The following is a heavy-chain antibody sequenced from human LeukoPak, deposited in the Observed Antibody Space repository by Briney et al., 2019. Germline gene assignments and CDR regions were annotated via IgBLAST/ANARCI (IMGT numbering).Heavy chain of an antibody. CDR2: ISYDGSNK. J-gene: IGHJ4*02. CDR1: GFTFSSYG. CDR3: ARADYSGRIFDH. V-gene: IGHV3-30*03. Sequence: GGSLRLSCAASGFTFSSYGMHWVRQAPGKGLEWVAVISYDGSNKYYADSVKGRFTISRDNAKNSLYLQMNGPRAEDTAVYYCARADYSGRIFDHWGQGTPVTVSS. D-gene: IGHD1-26*01.